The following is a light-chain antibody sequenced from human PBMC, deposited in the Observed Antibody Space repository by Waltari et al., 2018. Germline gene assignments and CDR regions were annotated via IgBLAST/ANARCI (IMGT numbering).Light chain of an antibody. CDR3: QHYLRLPVT. CDR2: GAS. J-gene: IGKJ1*01. Sequence: EIVLTQSPGTLSLSPGESATLSCRTSQSVTRALAGYQQKPGQAPRLLIYGASNRATDIPDRFSGSGSGTDFSLTISSLEPEDFAVYYCQHYLRLPVTFGQGTKVEVK. V-gene: IGKV3-20*01. CDR1: QSVTRA.